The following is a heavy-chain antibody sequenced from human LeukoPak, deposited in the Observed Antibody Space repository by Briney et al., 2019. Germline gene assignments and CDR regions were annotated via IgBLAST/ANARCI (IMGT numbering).Heavy chain of an antibody. J-gene: IGHJ6*03. CDR2: IIPIFGTA. CDR3: ASSKVRGVNYYYYMDV. D-gene: IGHD3-10*01. Sequence: GASVKVSCKASGGTFSSYAISWVRQAPGQGLEWMGGIIPIFGTANYAQKFQGRVTITADESTSTAYMELSSLRSEDTAVYYCASSKVRGVNYYYYMDVWGKGTTVTISS. V-gene: IGHV1-69*13. CDR1: GGTFSSYA.